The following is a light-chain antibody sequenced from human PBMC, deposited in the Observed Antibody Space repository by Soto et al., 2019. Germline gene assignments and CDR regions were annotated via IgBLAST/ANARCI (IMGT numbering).Light chain of an antibody. CDR3: QSYDSSLSGYV. V-gene: IGLV1-40*01. CDR2: GNT. J-gene: IGLJ1*01. Sequence: QSVLTQPPSVSGAPGQRITISCTGCSSNIGAGYPVHWYQQLPGTAPKLLIFGNTIRPSGVPDRFSGSRSGLAITGLQAEDEADYYCQSYDSSLSGYVFGTGTKVTVL. CDR1: SSNIGAGYP.